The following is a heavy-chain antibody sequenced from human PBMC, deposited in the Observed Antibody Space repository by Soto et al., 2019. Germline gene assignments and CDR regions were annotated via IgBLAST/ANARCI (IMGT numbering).Heavy chain of an antibody. CDR1: GFTFSSYS. Sequence: GGSLRLSCAASGFTFSSYSMNWVRQAPGKGLEWVSYISSSSSTIYYADSVKGRFTISRDNAKNSLYLQMNSLRDEDTAVYYCARVPTTFNYYGMDVWGQGTTVTVSS. D-gene: IGHD1-26*01. J-gene: IGHJ6*02. V-gene: IGHV3-48*02. CDR2: ISSSSSTI. CDR3: ARVPTTFNYYGMDV.